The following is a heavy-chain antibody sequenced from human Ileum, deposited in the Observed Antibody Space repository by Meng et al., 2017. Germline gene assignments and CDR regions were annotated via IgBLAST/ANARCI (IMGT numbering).Heavy chain of an antibody. Sequence: GQQERGGDGRWKPRETLSLTCAVYGGSFGCYYWSWSRQPPGKGLEWIGEINHSGSTNSNPPLKSRVTISVDTSKTQFSLKLSSVTAADTAVYYCARGGGRYGPDFDYWGQGTLVTVSS. V-gene: IGHV4-34*01. CDR1: GGSFGCYY. J-gene: IGHJ4*02. CDR2: INHSGST. CDR3: ARGGGRYGPDFDY. D-gene: IGHD3-16*01.